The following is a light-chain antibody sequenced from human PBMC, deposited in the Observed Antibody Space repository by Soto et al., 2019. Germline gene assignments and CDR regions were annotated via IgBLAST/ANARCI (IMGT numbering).Light chain of an antibody. CDR1: QSVSSSY. J-gene: IGKJ1*01. V-gene: IGKV3-20*01. Sequence: EIVLTQSPGTLSLSPGERATLSCRARQSVSSSYLAWYQQKPGQAPRLLIYGASSSDTGIPDRFSGSASGTDFPLTSSTLEPGEFAVSDCQQYGSSPWTFGQGPKVEIK. CDR3: QQYGSSPWT. CDR2: GAS.